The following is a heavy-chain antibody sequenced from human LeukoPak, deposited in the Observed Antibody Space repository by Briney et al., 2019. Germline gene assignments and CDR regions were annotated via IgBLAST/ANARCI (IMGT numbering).Heavy chain of an antibody. Sequence: GSLRLSCAASGFTFSSCAMSWVRQPPGKGLEWIGYIYYSGSTNYNPSLKSRVTISVDTSKNQFSLKLSSVTAADTAVYYCARRATIQDDYVWGSYRLNAFDIWGQGTMVTVSS. D-gene: IGHD3-16*02. J-gene: IGHJ3*02. CDR3: ARRATIQDDYVWGSYRLNAFDI. CDR1: GFTFSSCA. CDR2: IYYSGST. V-gene: IGHV4-59*08.